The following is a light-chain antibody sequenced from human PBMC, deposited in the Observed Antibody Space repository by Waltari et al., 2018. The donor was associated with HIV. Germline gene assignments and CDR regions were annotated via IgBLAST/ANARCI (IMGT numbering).Light chain of an antibody. V-gene: IGLV1-40*01. Sequence: QSVLTQPPSVSGAPGQRVIISCTGSSSNTGAGYHVHWYQQLPGAAPKLLIYGNTVRPSGFPDRFSGSKSGSSTSLAITGLQAEDEASYYCQSYDRSLSAWVFGGGTKLTVL. CDR3: QSYDRSLSAWV. J-gene: IGLJ3*02. CDR1: SSNTGAGYH. CDR2: GNT.